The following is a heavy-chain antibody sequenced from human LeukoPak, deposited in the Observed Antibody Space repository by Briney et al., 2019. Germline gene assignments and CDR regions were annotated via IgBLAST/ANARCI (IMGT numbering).Heavy chain of an antibody. Sequence: GGSLRLSCAASGFTLRSYDMSWVRQAPGKGLEWIAATSGSGVNSYYADSVRGRFTISRDNSQNTLYLQMNSLRAEDTAVYYCAKDSNSYYYGSGTEPAWGQGTLVTVSS. V-gene: IGHV3-23*01. CDR1: GFTLRSYD. CDR2: TSGSGVNS. J-gene: IGHJ5*02. D-gene: IGHD3-10*01. CDR3: AKDSNSYYYGSGTEPA.